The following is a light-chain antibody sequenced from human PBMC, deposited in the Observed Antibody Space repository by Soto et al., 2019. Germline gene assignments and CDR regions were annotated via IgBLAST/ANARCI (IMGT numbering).Light chain of an antibody. J-gene: IGKJ3*01. Sequence: EIVLTQSPGTLSFSPGERATLTCRASQSVSSSYLAWFQQKPGQAPRILIYGASSRATAVPDRVSGSGSGAGFTLTISRLGPGDFAVYYCQQYGNAPFTFGPGTKVDIK. CDR1: QSVSSSY. CDR2: GAS. CDR3: QQYGNAPFT. V-gene: IGKV3-20*01.